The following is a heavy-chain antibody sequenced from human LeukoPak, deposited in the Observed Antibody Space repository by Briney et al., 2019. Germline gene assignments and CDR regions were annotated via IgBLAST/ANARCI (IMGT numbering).Heavy chain of an antibody. J-gene: IGHJ6*03. D-gene: IGHD2-2*01. V-gene: IGHV4-4*07. CDR3: ARELLLCSSTSCPGAPVYYYYYYMDV. CDR1: GGSISSYY. Sequence: ASETLSLTCTVSGGSISSYYWSWIRQPAGKELEWIGRIYTSGSTNYNPSLKTRVTMSVDTSKNQFFLKLVSVTAAETAVYYCARELLLCSSTSCPGAPVYYYYYYMDVWGKGTTVTVSS. CDR2: IYTSGST.